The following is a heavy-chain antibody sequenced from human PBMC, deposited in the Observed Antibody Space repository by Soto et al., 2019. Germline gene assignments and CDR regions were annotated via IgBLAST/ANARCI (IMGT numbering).Heavy chain of an antibody. CDR3: ARSGRIAARRREAFDI. J-gene: IGHJ3*02. CDR2: IYYSGST. Sequence: SETLSLTCTVSGGSISSSSYYWGWIRQPPGKGLEWIGNIYYSGSTNYNPSLKSRVTISVDTSKNQFSLKLSSVTAADTAVFYCARSGRIAARRREAFDIWGQGTMVTVSS. CDR1: GGSISSSSYY. V-gene: IGHV4-39*07. D-gene: IGHD6-6*01.